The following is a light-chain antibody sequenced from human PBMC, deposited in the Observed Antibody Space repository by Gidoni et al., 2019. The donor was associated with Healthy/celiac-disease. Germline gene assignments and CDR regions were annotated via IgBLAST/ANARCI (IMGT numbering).Light chain of an antibody. V-gene: IGKV4-1*01. CDR3: QQYYSTPDT. CDR2: WAS. Sequence: DIVMTQSPDSLAVSLGERATINCKSSQSVLYSSNNKNYLAWYQQKPVQPPKLLIYWASTRESGVPDRCSGSGSGTDVTLTISSLQAEDVAVYYCQQYYSTPDTFGQGTKLEIK. CDR1: QSVLYSSNNKNY. J-gene: IGKJ2*01.